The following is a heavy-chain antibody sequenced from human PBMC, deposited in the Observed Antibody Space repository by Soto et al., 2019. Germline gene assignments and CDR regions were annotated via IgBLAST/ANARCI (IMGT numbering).Heavy chain of an antibody. J-gene: IGHJ3*01. D-gene: IGHD6-19*01. V-gene: IGHV3-23*01. CDR1: GFTFTNYA. Sequence: EVQLLESGGGLVQPGGSLRLSCAASGFTFTNYAMNWVRQAPGKGLEWVSVISGSGGTAYYADSVKGRFTISIDKSNNMLYLQMDSLRAEDTAKYYCVQEGRGWYSRGPLDFWGRGTMVTVSS. CDR2: ISGSGGTA. CDR3: VQEGRGWYSRGPLDF.